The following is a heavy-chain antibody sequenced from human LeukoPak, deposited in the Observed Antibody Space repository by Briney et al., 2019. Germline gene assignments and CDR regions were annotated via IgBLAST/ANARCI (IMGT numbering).Heavy chain of an antibody. CDR1: GFTFSSSW. D-gene: IGHD6-13*01. V-gene: IGHV3-7*03. CDR3: AKDIEGSRSS. J-gene: IGHJ4*02. Sequence: PGGSLRLSCAASGFTFSSSWMTWVRQAPGKGLEWVANMNEDGSTKNYVDSVKGRFTISRNNAQNSLYLQMNSLRAEDTALYYCAKDIEGSRSSWGQGTLVTVSS. CDR2: MNEDGSTK.